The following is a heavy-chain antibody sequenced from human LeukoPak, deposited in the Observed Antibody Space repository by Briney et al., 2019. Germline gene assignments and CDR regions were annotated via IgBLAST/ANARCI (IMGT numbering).Heavy chain of an antibody. V-gene: IGHV4-39*07. J-gene: IGHJ6*02. Sequence: SETLSLTCTVSGGSISSSSYYWGWIRQPPGKGLEWIGIIYYTGSTYYNPSLKSRVTISVDTSKNQFSLKLSSVTAADTAVYYCARGVSSSWYQDYYYGMDVWGQGTTVTVSS. D-gene: IGHD6-13*01. CDR2: IYYTGST. CDR3: ARGVSSSWYQDYYYGMDV. CDR1: GGSISSSSYY.